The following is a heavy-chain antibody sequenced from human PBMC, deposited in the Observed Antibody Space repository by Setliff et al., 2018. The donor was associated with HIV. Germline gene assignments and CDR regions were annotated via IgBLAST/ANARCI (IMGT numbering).Heavy chain of an antibody. D-gene: IGHD3-22*01. V-gene: IGHV1-69*05. J-gene: IGHJ4*02. CDR1: GGTFSSYG. CDR3: VRVGPWYYARSGYLASWDY. Sequence: SVKVSCKASGGTFSSYGITWVRQAPGQGLEWMGGSTPILDTTNYAQKFQGRVTITTDESTNTTYMELTSLRADDTAVYYCVRVGPWYYARSGYLASWDYWGQGTLVTVSS. CDR2: STPILDTT.